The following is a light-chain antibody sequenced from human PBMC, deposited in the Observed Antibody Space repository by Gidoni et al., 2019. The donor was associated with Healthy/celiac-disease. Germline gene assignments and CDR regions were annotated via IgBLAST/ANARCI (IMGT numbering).Light chain of an antibody. Sequence: DIVMTQSPDSLAVSLGERATINCKSSQSVLYSSNNKNYLAWYQQKPGQPPKLLIYWASTRESGVPDRFSGSGSGTDFTLTISSLQAEDVAVYYCQQYYSTPLTLGXGTKVEIK. CDR2: WAS. CDR1: QSVLYSSNNKNY. V-gene: IGKV4-1*01. J-gene: IGKJ1*01. CDR3: QQYYSTPLT.